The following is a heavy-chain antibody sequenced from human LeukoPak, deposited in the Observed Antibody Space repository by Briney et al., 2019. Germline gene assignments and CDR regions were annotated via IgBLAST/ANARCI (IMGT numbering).Heavy chain of an antibody. Sequence: PSETLSLTCAVYGGSFSGYYWSWIRQPPGKGLEWIGEINHSGSTNYNPSLKSRVTISVDTSKNQFSLKLSSVTAADTAVYYCARTGVLLDFDYWGQGTLVTVSS. CDR2: INHSGST. CDR3: ARTGVLLDFDY. J-gene: IGHJ4*02. V-gene: IGHV4-34*01. CDR1: GGSFSGYY. D-gene: IGHD7-27*01.